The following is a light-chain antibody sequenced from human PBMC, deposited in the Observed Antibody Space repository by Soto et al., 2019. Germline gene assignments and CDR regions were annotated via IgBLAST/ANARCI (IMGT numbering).Light chain of an antibody. V-gene: IGLV2-14*01. J-gene: IGLJ3*02. Sequence: QSALTQPASVSGFPGQSITISCTGSNSDIRSNKYVSWYQQHPGRATQLVIYEVTNRPSDVSFRFSGSKSGNTATLPISGLQAEDEADYYCSSYTPTTWVFGAGTKLTVL. CDR2: EVT. CDR1: NSDIRSNKY. CDR3: SSYTPTTWV.